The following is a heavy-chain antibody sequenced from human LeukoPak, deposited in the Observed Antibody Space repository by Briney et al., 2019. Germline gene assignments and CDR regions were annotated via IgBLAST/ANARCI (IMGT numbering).Heavy chain of an antibody. CDR1: SGSISSYY. CDR2: HYYNGIT. J-gene: IGHJ4*02. V-gene: IGHV4-59*08. Sequence: SETLSLTSTVSSGSISSYYWSWIPQPPGKEWEGSVDHYYNGITNYNPSRKRPVTISVDPSKNQFSLKLSSVTAADTAGYFCARRANDYCAYYFDYWGQGTLVTVSS. CDR3: ARRANDYCAYYFDY. D-gene: IGHD4-17*01.